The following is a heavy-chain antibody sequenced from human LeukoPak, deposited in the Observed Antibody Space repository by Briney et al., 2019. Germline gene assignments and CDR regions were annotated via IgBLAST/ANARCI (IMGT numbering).Heavy chain of an antibody. J-gene: IGHJ4*02. D-gene: IGHD1-1*01. CDR2: IITKANSYAT. Sequence: PGGSLRLSCAASGFIFSGSEIHWVRQASGKGLGWIGRIITKANSYATGYTASVKGRFTISRDDSKNTAYLHMNSLKLEDTAVYYCRLEPPPDYWGQGTLVTVSS. CDR1: GFIFSGSE. V-gene: IGHV3-73*01. CDR3: RLEPPPDY.